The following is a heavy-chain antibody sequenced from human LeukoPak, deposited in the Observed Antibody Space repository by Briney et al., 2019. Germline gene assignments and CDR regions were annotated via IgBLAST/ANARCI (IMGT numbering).Heavy chain of an antibody. J-gene: IGHJ4*02. CDR3: ARRRAYYGDSGADY. Sequence: GGSLRLSCAASGFTFSSYGMHWVRQAPGKGLEWVAVISYDGSNKYYADSVKGRFTISRDNSKNTLYLQMNSLRAEDTAVYYCARRRAYYGDSGADYWGQGTLVTVSS. D-gene: IGHD4-17*01. CDR1: GFTFSSYG. V-gene: IGHV3-30*03. CDR2: ISYDGSNK.